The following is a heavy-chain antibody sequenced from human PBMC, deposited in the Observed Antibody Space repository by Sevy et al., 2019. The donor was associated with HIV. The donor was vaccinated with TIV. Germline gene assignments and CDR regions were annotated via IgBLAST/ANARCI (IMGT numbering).Heavy chain of an antibody. J-gene: IGHJ4*02. CDR2: ISYDGSNK. Sequence: GGSLRLSCAASGFTFSSYAMHWVRQAPGKGLEWVAVISYDGSNKYYADSVKGRFTISRDNSKNTLYLQMNSLRAEDTAVYYCARPYSSSWSSWFDYWGQRTLVTVSS. D-gene: IGHD6-13*01. V-gene: IGHV3-30-3*01. CDR3: ARPYSSSWSSWFDY. CDR1: GFTFSSYA.